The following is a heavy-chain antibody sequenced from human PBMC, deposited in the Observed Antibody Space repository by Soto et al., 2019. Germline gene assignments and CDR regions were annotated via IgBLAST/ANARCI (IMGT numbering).Heavy chain of an antibody. Sequence: QVQLVQSGAEVKKPGSSVKVSCKASGGTFSSDSFSWVRQAPGQGLEWMGVIIPMFDTPIYAQKFQDRVTITGDESTSTDYMQLSSLRSGDTAVYYCARAGGCDRGFTYWGQGSLVTVSS. J-gene: IGHJ4*02. V-gene: IGHV1-69*12. CDR2: IIPMFDTP. CDR1: GGTFSSDS. D-gene: IGHD2-15*01. CDR3: ARAGGCDRGFTY.